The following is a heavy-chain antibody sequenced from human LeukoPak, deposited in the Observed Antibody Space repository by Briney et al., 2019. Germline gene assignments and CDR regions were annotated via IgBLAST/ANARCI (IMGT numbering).Heavy chain of an antibody. CDR3: ARDTIHSSGRFDP. D-gene: IGHD6-19*01. Sequence: WASVKVSCKASGYTFTSYGISWVRQAPGQGLEWMGWISAYNGNTNYAQKLQGRVTMTTDTSTSTAYTELRSLRSDDTAVYYCARDTIHSSGRFDPWGQGTLVTVSS. V-gene: IGHV1-18*01. CDR1: GYTFTSYG. CDR2: ISAYNGNT. J-gene: IGHJ5*02.